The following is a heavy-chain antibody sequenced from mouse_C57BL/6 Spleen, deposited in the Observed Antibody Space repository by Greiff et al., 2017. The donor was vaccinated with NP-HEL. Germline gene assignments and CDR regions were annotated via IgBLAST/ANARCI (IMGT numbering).Heavy chain of an antibody. Sequence: EVQLQQSGPELVKPGASVKISCKASGYTFTDYYMNWVKQSHGKSLEWIGDINPNNGGTSYNQKFKGKATLTVDKSSSTAYMELRSLTSEDSAVYYCARGKFTGHYFDYWGQGTTLTVSS. CDR2: INPNNGGT. CDR3: ARGKFTGHYFDY. CDR1: GYTFTDYY. J-gene: IGHJ2*01. D-gene: IGHD1-1*01. V-gene: IGHV1-26*01.